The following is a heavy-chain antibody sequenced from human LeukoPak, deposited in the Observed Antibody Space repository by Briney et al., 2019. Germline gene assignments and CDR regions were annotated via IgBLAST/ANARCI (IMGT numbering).Heavy chain of an antibody. Sequence: GGYPKIHLQGSGCIFTSLWIARVRPMPGKGLELMGIIQHPDSNTRYRPPCQGHGTISDDKSIDTAYLGWSSLKASDIALYYCAMQECVTVSCHTIEDWVQGALVSVCS. CDR2: IQHPDSNT. CDR3: AMQECVTVSCHTIED. V-gene: IGHV5-51*01. J-gene: IGHJ4*02. CDR1: GCIFTSLW. D-gene: IGHD2-2*02.